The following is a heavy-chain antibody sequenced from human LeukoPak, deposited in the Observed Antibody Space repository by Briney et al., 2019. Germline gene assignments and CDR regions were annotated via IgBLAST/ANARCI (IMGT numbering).Heavy chain of an antibody. V-gene: IGHV3-30-3*01. Sequence: GGSLRLSCSASGFAFKSHAMHWIRQAPGKGLEWVAFISWDGNIEHYADSVKGRFTISRDNPKNTLYLHLDNLRADDTAMYYCARNPERKYWFDPWGQGSLVTVSS. CDR1: GFAFKSHA. CDR2: ISWDGNIE. CDR3: ARNPERKYWFDP. J-gene: IGHJ5*02.